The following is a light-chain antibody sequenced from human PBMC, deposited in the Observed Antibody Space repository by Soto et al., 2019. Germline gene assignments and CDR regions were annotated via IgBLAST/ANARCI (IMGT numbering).Light chain of an antibody. Sequence: QAVVTQPPSLSGTPGQRVTISCSGSSSNIGGNTVHWYQHLPGTTPKLLIYINDQRPSGVPGRFSASTSGTSASLAISGLQSDDEADYYCATWDDDLNAAVFGGGTQLTVL. J-gene: IGLJ7*01. CDR3: ATWDDDLNAAV. CDR1: SSNIGGNT. CDR2: IND. V-gene: IGLV1-44*01.